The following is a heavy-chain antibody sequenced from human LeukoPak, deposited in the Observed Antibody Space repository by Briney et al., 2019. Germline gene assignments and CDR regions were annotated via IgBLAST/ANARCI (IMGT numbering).Heavy chain of an antibody. CDR1: GGSFSGYY. CDR2: INHSGST. Sequence: SETLSLTCAVYGGSFSGYYWSWIRQPPGKGLEWIGEINHSGSTNYNPSLKSRVTISVDTSKNQFSLKLSSVTAADTAVYYCARDERTYYYDSSGYSAYYYYGMDVRGQGTTVTVSS. J-gene: IGHJ6*02. D-gene: IGHD3-22*01. CDR3: ARDERTYYYDSSGYSAYYYYGMDV. V-gene: IGHV4-34*01.